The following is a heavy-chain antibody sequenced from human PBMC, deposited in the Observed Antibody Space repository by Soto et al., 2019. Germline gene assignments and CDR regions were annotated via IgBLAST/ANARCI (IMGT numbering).Heavy chain of an antibody. V-gene: IGHV1-8*01. CDR2: MNPNSGNT. CDR1: GYTFTSYD. Sequence: QVQLVQSGAEVKKPGASVKVSCKASGYTFTSYDINWVRQATGQGLEWMGWMNPNSGNTGYAQKIQGRVTMTRNTSISTAYMELSSLRSEDTAVYYCAREILYCSSTSCYGGAFDIWGQGTMVTVSS. CDR3: AREILYCSSTSCYGGAFDI. J-gene: IGHJ3*02. D-gene: IGHD2-2*01.